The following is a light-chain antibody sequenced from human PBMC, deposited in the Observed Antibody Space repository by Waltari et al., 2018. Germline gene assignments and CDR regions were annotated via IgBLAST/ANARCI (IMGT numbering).Light chain of an antibody. CDR1: QSVSSY. CDR2: DAS. J-gene: IGKJ4*01. Sequence: EIVLTHSPVTLLLSPGERATLPCRASQSVSSYLTWYQQKPGQAPRLLIYDASNRATGSPARLRGSGSGTDFTLTISSLEPEDFAVYYCQQRSNWPPALTFGGGTKVEVK. CDR3: QQRSNWPPALT. V-gene: IGKV3-11*01.